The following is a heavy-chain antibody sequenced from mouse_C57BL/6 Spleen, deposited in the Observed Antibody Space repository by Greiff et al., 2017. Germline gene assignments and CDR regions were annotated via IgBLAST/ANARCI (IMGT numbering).Heavy chain of an antibody. CDR3: ARISYNNDRGYAMDY. CDR2: IYPGSGST. CDR1: GYTFTSYW. D-gene: IGHD2-4*01. J-gene: IGHJ4*01. V-gene: IGHV1-55*01. Sequence: VKLQQPGAELVKPGASVKMSCKASGYTFTSYWITWVKQRPGQGLEWIGVIYPGSGSTNYNEKFKSKATLTVDTSSSPAYMQLSILTSEDSAVYYCARISYNNDRGYAMDYWGQGPSVTVSS.